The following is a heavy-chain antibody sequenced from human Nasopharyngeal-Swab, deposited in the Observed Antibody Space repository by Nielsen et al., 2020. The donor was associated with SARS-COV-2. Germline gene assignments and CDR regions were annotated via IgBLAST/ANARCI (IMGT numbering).Heavy chain of an antibody. CDR1: GFTFDDYA. CDR2: ISWNSGSI. V-gene: IGHV3-9*01. J-gene: IGHJ4*02. CDR3: AKLADYYDSSGQFDY. D-gene: IGHD3-22*01. Sequence: SCAVSGFTFDDYAMHWVRQAPGKGLEWVSGISWNSGSIGYADSVKGRFTISRDNAKNSLYLQMNSLRAEDTALYYCAKLADYYDSSGQFDYWGQGTLVTVSS.